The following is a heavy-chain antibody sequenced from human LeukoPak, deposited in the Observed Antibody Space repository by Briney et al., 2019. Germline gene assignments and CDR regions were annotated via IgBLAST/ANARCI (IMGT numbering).Heavy chain of an antibody. CDR3: ARSGYSSGWYGGPDDY. CDR1: GFTFSSYA. D-gene: IGHD6-19*01. Sequence: GGSLRLSCAASGFTFSSYAVHWVRQAPGKGLEWVAVISYDGSNKYYADSVKGRFTISRDNSKNTLYLQMNSLRAEDTAVYYCARSGYSSGWYGGPDDYWGQGTLVTVSS. CDR2: ISYDGSNK. V-gene: IGHV3-30-3*01. J-gene: IGHJ4*02.